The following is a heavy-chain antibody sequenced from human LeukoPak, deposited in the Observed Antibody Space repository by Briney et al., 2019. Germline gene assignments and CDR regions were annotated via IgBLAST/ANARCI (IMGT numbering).Heavy chain of an antibody. Sequence: KTSETLSLTCTVSGGSISSGGYYWSWIRQHPGKGLEWIGYIYYSGSTYYNPSLKSRVTISVDTSKNQFSLKLSSVTAADTAVYYCARTYSSSHYGMDVWGQGTTVTVSS. J-gene: IGHJ6*02. D-gene: IGHD6-6*01. CDR2: IYYSGST. CDR1: GGSISSGGYY. CDR3: ARTYSSSHYGMDV. V-gene: IGHV4-31*03.